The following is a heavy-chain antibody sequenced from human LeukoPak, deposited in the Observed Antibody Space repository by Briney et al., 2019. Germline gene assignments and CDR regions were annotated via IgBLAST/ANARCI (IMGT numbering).Heavy chain of an antibody. V-gene: IGHV1-69*13. CDR2: IIPIFGTA. J-gene: IGHJ6*04. CDR3: ASTYGSGSYGDYYYYGMDV. CDR1: GGIFSSYA. D-gene: IGHD3-10*01. Sequence: SVKVSCKASGGIFSSYAISWVRQAPGQGLEWMGGIIPIFGTANYAQKFQGRVTITADESTSTAYMELNSLRSEDTAVYYCASTYGSGSYGDYYYYGMDVWGKGTTVTVSS.